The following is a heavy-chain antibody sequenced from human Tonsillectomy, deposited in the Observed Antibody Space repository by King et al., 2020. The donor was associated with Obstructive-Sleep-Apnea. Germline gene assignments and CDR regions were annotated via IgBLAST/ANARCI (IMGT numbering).Heavy chain of an antibody. Sequence: QLQESGPGLVKPSETLSLTCSVSGVSGGSISSSTYYWSWIRQPPGKGLEWIGSISYSGSTYYNPSLKSRVTISVDTSKDQFSLKLNSVTAADTAVYYCAREKYSSRWYATEYFDLWGRGTLVTVSS. J-gene: IGHJ2*01. CDR2: ISYSGST. CDR1: GVSGGSISSSTYY. V-gene: IGHV4-39*07. D-gene: IGHD6-13*01. CDR3: AREKYSSRWYATEYFDL.